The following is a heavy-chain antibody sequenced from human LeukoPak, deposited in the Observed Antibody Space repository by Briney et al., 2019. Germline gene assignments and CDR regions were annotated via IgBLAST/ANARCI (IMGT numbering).Heavy chain of an antibody. V-gene: IGHV3-23*01. CDR3: AKEGDSSSWYDLYDY. D-gene: IGHD6-13*01. CDR1: GGSISGYY. CDR2: ISGSGDST. J-gene: IGHJ4*02. Sequence: ETLSLTCTVSGGSISGYYWTWIRQAPGKGLEWVSAISGSGDSTYYADSVKGRFTISRDNSKNTLYLQMNSLRAEDTAVYYCAKEGDSSSWYDLYDYWGQGTLVTVSS.